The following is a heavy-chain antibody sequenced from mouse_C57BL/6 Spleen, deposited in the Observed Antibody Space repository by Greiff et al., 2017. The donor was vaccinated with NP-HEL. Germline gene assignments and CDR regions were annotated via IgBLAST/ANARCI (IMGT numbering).Heavy chain of an antibody. D-gene: IGHD1-1*01. CDR3: AKSPITAVVAPYYFDY. CDR1: GFSLTSYG. Sequence: QVQLQQSGPGLVAPSQCLSITCTVSGFSLTSYGVSWVRQPPGKGLEWLGVIWGDGSTNYHSALISRLSISKDNSKSQVFLKLNSLQTDDTATYYWAKSPITAVVAPYYFDYWGQGTTLTVSS. CDR2: IWGDGST. V-gene: IGHV2-3*01. J-gene: IGHJ2*01.